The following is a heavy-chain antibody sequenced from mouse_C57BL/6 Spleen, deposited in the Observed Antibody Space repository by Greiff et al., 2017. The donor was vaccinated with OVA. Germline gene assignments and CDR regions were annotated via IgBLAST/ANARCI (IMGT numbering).Heavy chain of an antibody. Sequence: QVQLQQSGAELVKPGASVKISCKASGYAFSSYWMNWVKQRPGKGLEWIGQIYPGDGDTNYNGKFKGKATLTADKSSSTAYLQLSSLTSEDSAVYFWARPAQATYYYFDYWGQGTTLTVSS. V-gene: IGHV1-80*01. CDR3: ARPAQATYYYFDY. CDR2: IYPGDGDT. J-gene: IGHJ2*01. CDR1: GYAFSSYW. D-gene: IGHD3-2*02.